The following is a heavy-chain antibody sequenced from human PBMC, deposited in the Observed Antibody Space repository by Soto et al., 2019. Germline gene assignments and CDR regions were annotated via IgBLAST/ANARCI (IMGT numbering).Heavy chain of an antibody. V-gene: IGHV1-2*04. J-gene: IGHJ3*02. CDR1: GCPSTGYY. D-gene: IGHD2-15*01. Sequence: XAVKVACKASGCPSTGYYMHWVRLAPGQGLEWMGWINPNSGGTNYAQKFQGWVTMTRDTSISTAYMELSRLRSDDTAVYYCARDGGGICSGGSCYDAFDIWGQGTMVTVSS. CDR2: INPNSGGT. CDR3: ARDGGGICSGGSCYDAFDI.